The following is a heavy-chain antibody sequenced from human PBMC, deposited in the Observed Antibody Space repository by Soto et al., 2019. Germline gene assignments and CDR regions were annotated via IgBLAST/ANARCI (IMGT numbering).Heavy chain of an antibody. D-gene: IGHD2-15*01. CDR2: IIPILCPA. Sequence: EXSXKVSFTASGDTXINYAVPLVRQTPGQGLEWMGWIIPILCPAKYAQKFQGRVTITADESTSTAYIELRSLRFEDTAVYYCARDNSQNYGTPAASSWFHPWGQGTPGTVSS. CDR1: GDTXINYA. V-gene: IGHV1-69*11. J-gene: IGHJ5*02. CDR3: ARDNSQNYGTPAASSWFHP.